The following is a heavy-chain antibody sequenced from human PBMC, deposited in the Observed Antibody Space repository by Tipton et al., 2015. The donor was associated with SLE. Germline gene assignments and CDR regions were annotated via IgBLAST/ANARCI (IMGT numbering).Heavy chain of an antibody. J-gene: IGHJ4*02. CDR1: GGSISSYY. V-gene: IGHV4-4*08. D-gene: IGHD5-18*01. CDR2: IYTSGST. Sequence: TLSLTCTVSGGSISSYYWSWIRQPAGKGLEWIGYIYTSGSTNYNPPLKSRVTISVDTSKNQFSLKLSSVTAADTAVYYCARGTAMGHWGQGTLVTVSS. CDR3: ARGTAMGH.